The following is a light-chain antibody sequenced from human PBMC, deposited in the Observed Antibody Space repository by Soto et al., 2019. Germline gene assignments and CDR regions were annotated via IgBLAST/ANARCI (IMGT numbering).Light chain of an antibody. Sequence: EIVLTQSPGPLSLSPGERATLSCRASQSVSSSYLAWYQQKPGQAPRLLIYGASSRATGIPDRFSGSGSGTDFTLTINRLEPEDFAVYYCEQYDKSITFGGGTKVEIK. CDR1: QSVSSSY. V-gene: IGKV3-20*01. CDR2: GAS. CDR3: EQYDKSIT. J-gene: IGKJ4*01.